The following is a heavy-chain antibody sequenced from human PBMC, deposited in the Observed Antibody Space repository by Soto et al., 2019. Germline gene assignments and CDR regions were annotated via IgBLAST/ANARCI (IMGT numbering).Heavy chain of an antibody. D-gene: IGHD3-10*01. V-gene: IGHV3-23*01. CDR3: ARDPLLTESGRGGFDS. CDR2: ITFSGGSA. CDR1: GFTFRNYP. J-gene: IGHJ4*02. Sequence: EVQLLESGGGLVQPGGSLRLSCAASGFTFRNYPMSWVRQAPGKGLEWVSGITFSGGSAYYADSVRGRFIISRDNSKNSVSVQMNSLTDDDTAAYYCARDPLLTESGRGGFDSWGQGVLVTVSS.